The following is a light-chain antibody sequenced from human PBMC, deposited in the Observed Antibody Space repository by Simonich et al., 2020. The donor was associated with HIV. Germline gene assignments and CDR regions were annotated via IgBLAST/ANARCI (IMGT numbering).Light chain of an antibody. CDR2: KAS. CDR3: QQYNSYLYT. J-gene: IGKJ2*01. Sequence: DIQMTQSPSTLSASVGDRVTITCRASPSISTWLAWYQQKPGKAPKLLIYKASSLEGGVPSRFSGSGSGTEFTLTISSLQPDDFATYYCQQYNSYLYTFGQGTKLEIK. V-gene: IGKV1-5*03. CDR1: PSISTW.